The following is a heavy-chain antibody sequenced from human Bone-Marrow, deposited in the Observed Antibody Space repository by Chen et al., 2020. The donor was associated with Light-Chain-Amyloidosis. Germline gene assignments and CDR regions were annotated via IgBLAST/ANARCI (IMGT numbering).Heavy chain of an antibody. J-gene: IGHJ4*02. CDR2: VKTDGSTT. Sequence: EVQLVESGGGLVQPGGSLRLSCEASGFTFSNYWMHWVRQAPGQGLVWVARVKTDGSTTAYADSVKGRFTISRDNAKNTLYLQMNSLTVEDTAVYYCARDNYWAIDYWGQGALVSVSS. CDR1: GFTFSNYW. CDR3: ARDNYWAIDY. V-gene: IGHV3-74*03. D-gene: IGHD2-8*02.